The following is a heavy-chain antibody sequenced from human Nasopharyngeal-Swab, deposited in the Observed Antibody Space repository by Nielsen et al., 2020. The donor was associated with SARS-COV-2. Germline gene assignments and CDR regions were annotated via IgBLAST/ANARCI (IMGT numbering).Heavy chain of an antibody. CDR1: GFTFRSSA. V-gene: IGHV3-23*01. D-gene: IGHD4-17*01. Sequence: GGSLRLSCEVAGFTFRSSAMRWVRQSPGQGLECVSRFSGSGSNTYYTDSVKGRFTISRDHSKNTLFLQMNSLRVEDTGKYYCATAGAYGDYDPWGYWGQGTLVTVSS. CDR3: ATAGAYGDYDPWGY. J-gene: IGHJ4*02. CDR2: FSGSGSNT.